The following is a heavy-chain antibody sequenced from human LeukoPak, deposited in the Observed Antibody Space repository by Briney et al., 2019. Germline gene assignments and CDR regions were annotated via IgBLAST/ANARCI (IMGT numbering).Heavy chain of an antibody. CDR1: GFTFSSYW. CDR2: INSDGSST. V-gene: IGHV3-74*01. CDR3: ARDAWDRSSGTYDY. D-gene: IGHD3-10*01. Sequence: PGGSLRLSCAASGFTFSSYWMNWVRQSPGKGLVCVSRINSDGSSTSYADSVKGRFTISTDNAKNTLYLQKNSLRAEDTAVYYCARDAWDRSSGTYDYWGQGTLVTVSS. J-gene: IGHJ4*02.